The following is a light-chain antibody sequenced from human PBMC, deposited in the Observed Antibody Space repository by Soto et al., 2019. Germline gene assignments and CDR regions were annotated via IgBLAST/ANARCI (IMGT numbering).Light chain of an antibody. CDR2: GAS. Sequence: DIQMTQSPSSLSASVVERVTITFRASQSVRSHLNWFQQKPGKAPDLLIYGASTLQFGVPSRFSGSGSGTDFILTISNLQPEDFAIYYCQQSFRTPRTFGQGTKV. V-gene: IGKV1-39*01. CDR3: QQSFRTPRT. J-gene: IGKJ1*01. CDR1: QSVRSH.